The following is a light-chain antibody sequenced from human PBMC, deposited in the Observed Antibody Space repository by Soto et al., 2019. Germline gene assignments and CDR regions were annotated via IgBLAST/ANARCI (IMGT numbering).Light chain of an antibody. J-gene: IGLJ2*01. CDR2: EVS. Sequence: QSALTQPVSVSGSPGQSITISCTGTSSDVGSYDLVSWYQQHPGNAPKLMIYEVSKRPSGVSDRFSGSKSGNTASLTISGLQADDEADYYCCSYATTTLFGGGTKLTVL. CDR3: CSYATTTL. CDR1: SSDVGSYDL. V-gene: IGLV2-23*02.